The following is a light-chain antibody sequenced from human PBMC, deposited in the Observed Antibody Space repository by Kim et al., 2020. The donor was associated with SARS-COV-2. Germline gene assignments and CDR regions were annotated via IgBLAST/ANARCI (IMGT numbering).Light chain of an antibody. CDR1: QIIETY. CDR2: QAS. V-gene: IGKV1-5*01. J-gene: IGKJ2*01. CDR3: QHYIRFPYT. Sequence: ASVGDRVSITCRASQIIETYLAWYQQKPGKAPALLIYQASSLHIGVPSRFSGSGSGTEFTLTINSLQRDDFATYYCQHYIRFPYTFGQGTKVDIK.